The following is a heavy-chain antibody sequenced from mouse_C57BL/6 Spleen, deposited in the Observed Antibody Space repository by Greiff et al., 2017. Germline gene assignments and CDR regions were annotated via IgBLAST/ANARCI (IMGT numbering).Heavy chain of an antibody. CDR2: ISYSGST. J-gene: IGHJ3*01. CDR1: GYSITSGYD. V-gene: IGHV3-1*01. D-gene: IGHD5-1*01. Sequence: VQLKESGPGMVKPSQSLSLTCTVTGYSITSGYDWHWIRHFPGNKLEWMGYISYSGSTNYNPSLKSRISITHDTSKNHFFLKLNSVTTEDTATYYCAREEYPAWFAYWGQGTLVTVSA. CDR3: AREEYPAWFAY.